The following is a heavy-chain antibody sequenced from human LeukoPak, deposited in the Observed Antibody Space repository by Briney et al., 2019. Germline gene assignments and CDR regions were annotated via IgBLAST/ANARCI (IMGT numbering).Heavy chain of an antibody. D-gene: IGHD3-22*01. J-gene: IGHJ4*02. Sequence: SQTLSLTCTVSGGSISSYYWSWIRQPAGKGLEWIGRIYTSGSTNYNPSLKSRVTMSLDTSKNQFSLKLSSVTAADTAVYYCARCHYYDSSGYYEEDYWGQGTLVTVSS. CDR1: GGSISSYY. V-gene: IGHV4-4*07. CDR3: ARCHYYDSSGYYEEDY. CDR2: IYTSGST.